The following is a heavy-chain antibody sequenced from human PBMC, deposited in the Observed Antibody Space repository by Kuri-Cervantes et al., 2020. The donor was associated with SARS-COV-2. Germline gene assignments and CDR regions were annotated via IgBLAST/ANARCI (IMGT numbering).Heavy chain of an antibody. J-gene: IGHJ6*03. Sequence: ASVKVSCKASTYTFTTYDINWVRQATGQGLEWMGWMNPNSGNTGYAQKFQGRVTITRNTSISTAYMELSSLRSEDTAVYYCARTLARRGDYGYYYFYMDVWGRGTTVTVSS. CDR1: TYTFTTYD. CDR3: ARTLARRGDYGYYYFYMDV. V-gene: IGHV1-8*03. D-gene: IGHD4-17*01. CDR2: MNPNSGNT.